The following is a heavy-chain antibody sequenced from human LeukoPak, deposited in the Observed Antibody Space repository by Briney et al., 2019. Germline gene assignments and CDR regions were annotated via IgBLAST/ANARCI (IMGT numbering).Heavy chain of an antibody. CDR3: AKDLGYCSSTSCRHDAFDI. J-gene: IGHJ3*02. D-gene: IGHD2-2*01. V-gene: IGHV3-43*01. Sequence: GGSLRLSCAASGFTFSSYTMHWVHQAPGKGLEWVSLISWDGGSTYYADSVKGRFTISRDNSKNSLYLQMNSLRTEDTALYYCAKDLGYCSSTSCRHDAFDIWGQGTMVTVSS. CDR1: GFTFSSYT. CDR2: ISWDGGST.